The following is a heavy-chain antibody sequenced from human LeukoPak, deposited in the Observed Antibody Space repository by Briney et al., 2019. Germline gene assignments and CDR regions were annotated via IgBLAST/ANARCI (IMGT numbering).Heavy chain of an antibody. J-gene: IGHJ6*02. CDR3: ERGEYNWNTYSSYGMDV. V-gene: IGHV4-34*01. D-gene: IGHD1-20*01. CDR2: INHSGST. CDR1: GGSFSGYY. Sequence: AETLSLTCAVYGGSFSGYYWSWIRQPPRKGLEGIGEINHSGSTNYNPSLKRRVTISVDTSKNQSSLTLSSVPAADTAVYYCERGEYNWNTYSSYGMDVWGQGTTVTVSS.